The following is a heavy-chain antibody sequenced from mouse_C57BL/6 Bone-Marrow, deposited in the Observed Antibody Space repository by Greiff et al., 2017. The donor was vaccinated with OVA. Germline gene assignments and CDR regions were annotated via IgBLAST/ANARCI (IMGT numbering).Heavy chain of an antibody. J-gene: IGHJ1*03. Sequence: VQLQESGAELARPGASVKLSCKASGYTFTSYGISWVKQRTGQGLEWFGEIYPRSGNTYYNEKFKGKATLTADKSSSTAYMELRSLTSEDSAVYFCARTTTRGYFDVWGTGTTVTVSS. V-gene: IGHV1-81*01. CDR3: ARTTTRGYFDV. D-gene: IGHD1-1*01. CDR2: IYPRSGNT. CDR1: GYTFTSYG.